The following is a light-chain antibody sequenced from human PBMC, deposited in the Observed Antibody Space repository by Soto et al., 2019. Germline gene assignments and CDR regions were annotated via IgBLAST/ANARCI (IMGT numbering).Light chain of an antibody. CDR3: QHYNSYSEA. V-gene: IGKV1-5*03. J-gene: IGKJ1*01. Sequence: DIEMTQSPSSLSGSVGDRVTITCRASQTISSWLAWYQQKPGNAPKLLIYKASTLKSGVPSRFSGSGSGTDFTLTISSLQPDDFATYYCQHYNSYSEAFGQGTKV. CDR1: QTISSW. CDR2: KAS.